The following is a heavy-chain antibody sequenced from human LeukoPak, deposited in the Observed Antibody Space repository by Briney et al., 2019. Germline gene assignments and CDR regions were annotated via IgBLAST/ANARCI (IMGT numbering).Heavy chain of an antibody. Sequence: SETLSLTCTVSGGSISSYYWSWIRQPAGKGLEWIGRIYTSGSTNYNPSLKSRVTMSVDTSKNQFSLNLSSVTAADTAVYYCAREDILTGADAFDIWGQGTMVTVSS. CDR3: AREDILTGADAFDI. D-gene: IGHD3-9*01. CDR1: GGSISSYY. CDR2: IYTSGST. J-gene: IGHJ3*02. V-gene: IGHV4-4*07.